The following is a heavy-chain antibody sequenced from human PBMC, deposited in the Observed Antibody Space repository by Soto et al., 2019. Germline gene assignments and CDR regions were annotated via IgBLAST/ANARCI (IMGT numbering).Heavy chain of an antibody. CDR2: IIPIFGTA. J-gene: IGHJ3*02. CDR3: ARGVPAAINAFDI. D-gene: IGHD2-2*02. CDR1: GGTFSSYA. V-gene: IGHV1-69*13. Sequence: SVKVSCKASGGTFSSYAISWVRQAPGQGLEWMGGIIPIFGTANYAPKFQGRVTITADESTSTAYMELSSLRSEDTAVYYCARGVPAAINAFDIWGQGTMVTVSS.